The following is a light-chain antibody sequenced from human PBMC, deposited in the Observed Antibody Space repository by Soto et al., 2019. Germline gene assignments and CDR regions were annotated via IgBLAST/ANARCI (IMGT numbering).Light chain of an antibody. CDR3: QQYNSYWT. V-gene: IGKV1-5*01. Sequence: DIQMTKSPSTRSASVGDRVTITCRASQSSSSWLAWYQQKPGKAPNVLNYDVSSLERGVPSRFSGGGSGTEITLTIRSLQPDDFATYYCQQYNSYWTFGQGTKVDI. J-gene: IGKJ1*01. CDR1: QSSSSW. CDR2: DVS.